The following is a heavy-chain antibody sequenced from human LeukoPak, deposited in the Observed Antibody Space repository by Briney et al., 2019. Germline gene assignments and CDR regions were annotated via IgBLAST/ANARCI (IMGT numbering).Heavy chain of an antibody. CDR1: GYTFTGYY. CDR3: ARAGYYYDSSGYYYVGVDY. CDR2: INPNSGGT. Sequence: ASVKVSCQASGYTFTGYYMHWVRQAPGQGLEWMGRINPNSGGTNYAQKFQGRVTMTRDTSISTAYMELSRLRSDDTAVYYCARAGYYYDSSGYYYVGVDYWGQGTLVTVSS. D-gene: IGHD3-22*01. J-gene: IGHJ4*02. V-gene: IGHV1-2*06.